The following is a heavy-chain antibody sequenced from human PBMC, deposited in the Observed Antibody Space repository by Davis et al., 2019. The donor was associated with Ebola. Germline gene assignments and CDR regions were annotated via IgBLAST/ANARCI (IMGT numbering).Heavy chain of an antibody. CDR1: GYTFTGYF. J-gene: IGHJ4*02. CDR2: INPYSGGA. D-gene: IGHD3-22*01. CDR3: ARVAYYYDSRGFDS. V-gene: IGHV1-2*02. Sequence: ASVKVSCKASGYTFTGYFMHWVRQAPGQSLEWMGWINPYSGGAKSAQKFQGRVTMTRDTFASTAFLELSSLRSEDTAVYYCARVAYYYDSRGFDSWGQGTLVTVSS.